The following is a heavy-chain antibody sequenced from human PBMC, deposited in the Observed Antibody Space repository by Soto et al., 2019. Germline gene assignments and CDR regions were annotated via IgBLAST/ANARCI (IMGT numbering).Heavy chain of an antibody. CDR3: ARVGPDYYGSGSYYYYYGMDV. Sequence: SETLSLTCTVSGGSISSYYWSWIRQPAGKGLEWIGRIYTSGSTNYNPSLKSRVTMSVDTSKNQFSLKLSSVTAAYTAVYYCARVGPDYYGSGSYYYYYGMDVWGQGTTVTVSS. V-gene: IGHV4-4*07. CDR1: GGSISSYY. D-gene: IGHD3-10*01. J-gene: IGHJ6*02. CDR2: IYTSGST.